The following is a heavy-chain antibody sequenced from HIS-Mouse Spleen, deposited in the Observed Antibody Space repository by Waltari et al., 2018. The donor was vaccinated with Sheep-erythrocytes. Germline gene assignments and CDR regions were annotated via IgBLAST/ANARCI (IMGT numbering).Heavy chain of an antibody. CDR3: ARVSVAARFDY. D-gene: IGHD6-6*01. Sequence: QLQLQESGPGLVKPSETLSLTCTVSGGSISSSSYYWGWIRQPPGKGLEGIGSTYYSGGTYSNPSLKSRATISVEPSKNQFSLKLSSVTAADTAVYYCARVSVAARFDYWGQGTLVTVSS. CDR2: TYYSGGT. V-gene: IGHV4-39*07. CDR1: GGSISSSSYY. J-gene: IGHJ4*02.